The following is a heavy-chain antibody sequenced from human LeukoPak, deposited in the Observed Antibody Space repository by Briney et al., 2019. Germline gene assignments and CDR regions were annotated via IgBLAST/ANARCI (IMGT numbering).Heavy chain of an antibody. J-gene: IGHJ4*02. CDR2: ISGSGGST. Sequence: GGSLRLSCAASGFTFSSYAMSWVRQAPGKGLEWVSAISGSGGSTYYADSVKGRFTISRDNSKNTLYLQMNSLRAEDTAVYYCAKRGCTSCYAREPNHPFDYWGQGTLVTASS. CDR3: AKRGCTSCYAREPNHPFDY. D-gene: IGHD2-2*01. V-gene: IGHV3-23*01. CDR1: GFTFSSYA.